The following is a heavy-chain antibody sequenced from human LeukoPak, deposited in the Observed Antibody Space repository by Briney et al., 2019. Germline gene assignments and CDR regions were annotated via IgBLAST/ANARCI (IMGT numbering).Heavy chain of an antibody. V-gene: IGHV3-48*03. D-gene: IGHD5-12*01. CDR2: IGSSGSSI. Sequence: PGGSLRLSCAASGFTLSSYEMNWVRQAPGKGLEWVSYIGSSGSSIYYADSVRGRFTISRDNAKNSPYLQMNSLRAEDTAVYYCARSVVASRSVANYWGQGTLVTVSS. CDR1: GFTLSSYE. J-gene: IGHJ4*02. CDR3: ARSVVASRSVANY.